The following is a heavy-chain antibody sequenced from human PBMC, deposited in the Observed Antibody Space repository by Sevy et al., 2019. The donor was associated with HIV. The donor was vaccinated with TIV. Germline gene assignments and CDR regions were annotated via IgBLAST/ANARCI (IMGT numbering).Heavy chain of an antibody. V-gene: IGHV3-30-3*01. CDR2: ISYDGSNK. D-gene: IGHD6-19*01. CDR1: GFTFSSYA. CDR3: ARDPAQDPAVAGHFDY. J-gene: IGHJ4*02. Sequence: GGSLRLSCAASGFTFSSYAMHWVRQAPGKGLEWVAVISYDGSNKYYADSVKGRFTISRDNSKNTLYLQMNSLRAEDTAVYYCARDPAQDPAVAGHFDYWGQGTLVTASS.